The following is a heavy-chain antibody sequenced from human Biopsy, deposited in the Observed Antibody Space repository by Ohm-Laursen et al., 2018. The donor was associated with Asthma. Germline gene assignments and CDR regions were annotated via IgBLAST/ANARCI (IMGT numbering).Heavy chain of an antibody. CDR2: ISFDGSNK. CDR1: GFTVSRDH. V-gene: IGHV3-30*18. Sequence: SLRLSCAASGFTVSRDHMFWVRQAPGKGLEWVAVISFDGSNKDYADSVKGRFTISRDNSKNTLHLEMNSLRVEDTAVYYCPKDVFPGWELRRGPDYWGQGTLVTVSS. CDR3: PKDVFPGWELRRGPDY. J-gene: IGHJ4*02. D-gene: IGHD1-26*01.